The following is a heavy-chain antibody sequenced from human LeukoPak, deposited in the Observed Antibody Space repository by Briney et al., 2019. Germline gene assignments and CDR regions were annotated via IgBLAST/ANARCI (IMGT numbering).Heavy chain of an antibody. V-gene: IGHV3-30-3*01. J-gene: IGHJ4*02. CDR1: GFTFSSYA. CDR2: ISYDGSNK. D-gene: IGHD3-3*01. CDR3: ARGSHYQDFWSGYPVDY. Sequence: GGSLRLSCAASGFTFSSYAMHWVRQAPGKGLEWVAVISYDGSNKYYADSVKGRFTISRDNSKNTLYLQMNSLRAEDTAVYYCARGSHYQDFWSGYPVDYWGQGTLVTVSS.